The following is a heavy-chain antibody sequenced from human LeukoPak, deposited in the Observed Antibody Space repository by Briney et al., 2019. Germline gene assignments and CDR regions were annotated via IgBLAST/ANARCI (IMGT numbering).Heavy chain of an antibody. D-gene: IGHD3-22*01. CDR1: GGSISSSSYY. CDR3: ARDLYGGSESSGYFYPFDY. J-gene: IGHJ4*02. CDR2: ISYSGST. V-gene: IGHV4-39*02. Sequence: SETLSLTCTVSGGSISSSSYYWGWIRQPSGKGLDWIGSISYSGSTYYNPSLKSRVTISVDTSKNQFSLKLSSVTAADTAVYYCARDLYGGSESSGYFYPFDYWGQGTLVTVSS.